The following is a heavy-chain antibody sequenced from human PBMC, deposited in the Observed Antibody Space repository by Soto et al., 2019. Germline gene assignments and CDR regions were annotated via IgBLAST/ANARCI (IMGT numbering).Heavy chain of an antibody. V-gene: IGHV3-23*01. CDR1: GFTFSSYA. CDR3: AKGGSDSSGYEYFDL. Sequence: EVQLLESGGGLVQPGGSLRLSCAASGFTFSSYAMSWVRQAPGKGLEWVSAISGSGGSTYYADSVKGRFTISRDNSKKTLYLQIDSLRAEDTAVYYCAKGGSDSSGYEYFDLWGRGTLVTVSS. J-gene: IGHJ2*01. CDR2: ISGSGGST. D-gene: IGHD3-22*01.